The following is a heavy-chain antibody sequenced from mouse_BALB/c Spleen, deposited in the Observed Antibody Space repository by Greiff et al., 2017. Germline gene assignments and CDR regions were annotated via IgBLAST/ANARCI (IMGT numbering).Heavy chain of an antibody. V-gene: IGHV5-17*02. J-gene: IGHJ1*01. Sequence: DVMLVESGGGLVQPGGSRKLSCAASGFTFSSFGMHWVRQAPEKGLEWVAYISSGSSTIYYPDTVKGRFTISRDNPKNTLFLQMTSLRSEDTAMYYCARSLEGYDRYFDVWGAGTTVTVSS. D-gene: IGHD2-2*01. CDR1: GFTFSSFG. CDR3: ARSLEGYDRYFDV. CDR2: ISSGSSTI.